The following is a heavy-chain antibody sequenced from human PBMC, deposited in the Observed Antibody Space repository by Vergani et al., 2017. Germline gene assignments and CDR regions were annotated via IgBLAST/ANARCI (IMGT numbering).Heavy chain of an antibody. Sequence: QLQLQESGPGLVKPSATLSLTCSVSGASIRSSNYYWGWIRQPPGKGLEWIASIYYSGSTYYNPSLKSRVTISVDTSKKQFSLKLSSVTAAGTAVYFCTRHSTVEWLVKLGWIDPWGQGTLVTVSS. D-gene: IGHD6-19*01. CDR3: TRHSTVEWLVKLGWIDP. J-gene: IGHJ5*02. CDR2: IYYSGST. CDR1: GASIRSSNYY. V-gene: IGHV4-39*01.